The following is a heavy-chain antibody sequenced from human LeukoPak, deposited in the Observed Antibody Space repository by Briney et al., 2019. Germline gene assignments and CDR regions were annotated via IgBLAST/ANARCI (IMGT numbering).Heavy chain of an antibody. CDR2: ISSSSSCI. V-gene: IGHV3-21*01. J-gene: IGHJ4*02. Sequence: PGGSLRLSCAASGFTFSSYSMNWVRQAPGKGLEWVSSISSSSSCIYYADSVKGRFTISRDNAKNSLYLQMNSLRAEDTAVYYCARGAGYDFWSGYLYYFDYWGQGTLVTVSS. CDR3: ARGAGYDFWSGYLYYFDY. CDR1: GFTFSSYS. D-gene: IGHD3-3*01.